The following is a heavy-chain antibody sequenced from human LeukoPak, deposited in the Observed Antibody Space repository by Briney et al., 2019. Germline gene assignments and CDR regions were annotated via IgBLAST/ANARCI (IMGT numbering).Heavy chain of an antibody. CDR3: ARGYSSGRDSYFDY. Sequence: ASVKVSCKASVYTFTSYGISWVRQAPEQGVWCMEWISAYNGNTNYAQKLQGRVTMTTDTSTSTAYMELRSLRSDDTAIYYCARGYSSGRDSYFDYWGQGTLVTVSS. D-gene: IGHD6-19*01. J-gene: IGHJ4*02. CDR1: VYTFTSYG. CDR2: ISAYNGNT. V-gene: IGHV1-18*01.